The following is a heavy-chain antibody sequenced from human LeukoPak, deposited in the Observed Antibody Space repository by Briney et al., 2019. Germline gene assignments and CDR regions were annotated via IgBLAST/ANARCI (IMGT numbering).Heavy chain of an antibody. CDR2: ISSSTGTT. V-gene: IGHV3-48*01. D-gene: IGHD3-22*01. J-gene: IGHJ4*02. CDR3: ARDWDDSSGYPFDY. Sequence: GGSLRLSCAASGFTFSTYSMNWVRQAPGKGLEWVSYISSSTGTTYYAGSVKGRFTISRDNAKNSLYLQMNSLRAEDTAVYYCARDWDDSSGYPFDYWGQGTLVTVSS. CDR1: GFTFSTYS.